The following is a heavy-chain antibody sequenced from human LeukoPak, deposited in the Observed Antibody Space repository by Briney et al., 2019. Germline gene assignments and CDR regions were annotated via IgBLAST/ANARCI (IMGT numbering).Heavy chain of an antibody. J-gene: IGHJ4*02. CDR3: AREIPILTGYKKGFDY. CDR2: IYTSGST. Sequence: PSETLSLTCTVSGGSISSYYWSWIRQPAGKGLEWIGRIYTSGSTNYNPSLKSRVTMSVDTSKNQFSLKLSSVTAADTAVYYCAREIPILTGYKKGFDYWGQGTLVTVSS. CDR1: GGSISSYY. D-gene: IGHD3-9*01. V-gene: IGHV4-4*07.